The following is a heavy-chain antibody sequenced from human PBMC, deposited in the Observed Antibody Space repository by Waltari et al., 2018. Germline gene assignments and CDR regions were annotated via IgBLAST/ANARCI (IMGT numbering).Heavy chain of an antibody. CDR1: GGSFSGYY. D-gene: IGHD3-16*01. J-gene: IGHJ4*02. CDR2: INHSGST. CDR3: ARALGNSAGESSDDY. Sequence: QVQLQQWGAGLLKPSETLSLTCAVYGGSFSGYYWSWIRQPPGKGLEWIGEINHSGSTNYNPSLKSRVTISVDTSKNQFSLKLSSVTAADTAVYYCARALGNSAGESSDDYWGQGTLVTVSS. V-gene: IGHV4-34*01.